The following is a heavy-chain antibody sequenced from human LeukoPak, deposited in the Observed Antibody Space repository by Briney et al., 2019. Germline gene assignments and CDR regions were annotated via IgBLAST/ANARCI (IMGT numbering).Heavy chain of an antibody. CDR2: ISSSSSYI. J-gene: IGHJ3*02. CDR1: GFTFSSYS. D-gene: IGHD6-19*01. CDR3: ASLTAVAGSSPLSPAFDI. V-gene: IGHV3-21*01. Sequence: GGSLRLSCAASGFTFSSYSMNWVRQAPGKGLEWVSSISSSSSYIYYADSVKGRFTISRDNAENSLYLQMNSLRAEDTAVYYCASLTAVAGSSPLSPAFDIWGQGTMVTVSS.